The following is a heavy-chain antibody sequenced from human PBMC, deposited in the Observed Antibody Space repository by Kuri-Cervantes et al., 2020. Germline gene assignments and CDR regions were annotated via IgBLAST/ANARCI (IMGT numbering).Heavy chain of an antibody. CDR1: GFTFKTYG. Sequence: GESLKISCAASGFTFKTYGMHWVRQAPGKGLEWVTFIRCDGNNEYYADSVKGRFTISRDSAKNSLYLQMNSLRVEETAVYYCAGGVFRLYYMDVWGKGTTVTVSS. J-gene: IGHJ6*03. V-gene: IGHV3-30*02. CDR2: IRCDGNNE. CDR3: AGGVFRLYYMDV. D-gene: IGHD3-16*01.